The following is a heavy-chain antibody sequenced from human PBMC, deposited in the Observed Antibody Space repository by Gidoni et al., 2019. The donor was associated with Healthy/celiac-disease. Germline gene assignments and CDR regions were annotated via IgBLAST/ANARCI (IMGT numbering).Heavy chain of an antibody. CDR1: GFTFGDYA. V-gene: IGHV3-49*04. CDR3: TRDPGYTYYYYYMDV. D-gene: IGHD5-18*01. Sequence: EVPLVESGGGLVPPGRSLRLSCTASGFTFGDYAMSWVRQAPGKGLEWVGFIRSKAYGGTTEYAASVKGRFTISRDDSKSIAYLQMNSLKTEDTAVYYCTRDPGYTYYYYYMDVWGKGTTVTVSS. J-gene: IGHJ6*03. CDR2: IRSKAYGGTT.